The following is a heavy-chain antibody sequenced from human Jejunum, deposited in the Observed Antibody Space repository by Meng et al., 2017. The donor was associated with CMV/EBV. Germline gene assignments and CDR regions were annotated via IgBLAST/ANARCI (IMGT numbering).Heavy chain of an antibody. CDR3: ARDSPLDGYSLLDY. CDR2: IDPNTGNP. J-gene: IGHJ4*02. Sequence: VQSGFEVRRPGGSGMVSCRPSGDTFTSYAINWVRQAPGQGPDWMGWIDPNTGNPTYDQGFTGRFVFSLDTSVSTAYLQINSLRADDTAVYYCARDSPLDGYSLLDYWGQGTLVTVSS. D-gene: IGHD5-24*01. V-gene: IGHV7-4-1*02. CDR1: GDTFTSYA.